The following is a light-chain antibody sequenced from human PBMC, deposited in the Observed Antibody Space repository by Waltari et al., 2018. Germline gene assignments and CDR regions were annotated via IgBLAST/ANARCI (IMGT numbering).Light chain of an antibody. V-gene: IGLV6-57*02. CDR3: QSYDSSNHGV. J-gene: IGLJ3*02. CDR1: SGSIASNY. Sequence: NFMLTQPHSVSESPGKTVTSSCTGSSGSIASNYAQWYQLRPGSAPPTVIYEDNQRPSGVPDRFSGSIDSSSNSASLTISGLKTEDEADYYCQSYDSSNHGVFGGGTKLTVL. CDR2: EDN.